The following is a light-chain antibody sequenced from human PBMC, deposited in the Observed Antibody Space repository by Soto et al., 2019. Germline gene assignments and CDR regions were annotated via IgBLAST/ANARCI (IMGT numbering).Light chain of an antibody. CDR2: GTS. Sequence: EIVMTQSPDMLSVSPGERATLSCRVSQSISSNLAWYQQKPGQAPRLLIFGTSTRATGIPDKFIGSGSGTDFTLTIRRLEPEDFAVYYCQQYGRSPFNFGPGTKVDIK. CDR1: QSISSN. V-gene: IGKV3-20*01. J-gene: IGKJ3*01. CDR3: QQYGRSPFN.